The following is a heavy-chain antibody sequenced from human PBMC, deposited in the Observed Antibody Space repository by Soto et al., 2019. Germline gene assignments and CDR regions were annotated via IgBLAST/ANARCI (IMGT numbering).Heavy chain of an antibody. Sequence: GASVKVSCKASGGTFSSYAISWVRQAPGQGLEWMGGIIPIFGTANYAQKFQGRVTITADESTSTAYMELSSLRSEDTAVYYCARDPTTYYYDSSGDYWGQGTLVTVSS. CDR2: IIPIFGTA. CDR3: ARDPTTYYYDSSGDY. J-gene: IGHJ4*02. CDR1: GGTFSSYA. D-gene: IGHD3-22*01. V-gene: IGHV1-69*13.